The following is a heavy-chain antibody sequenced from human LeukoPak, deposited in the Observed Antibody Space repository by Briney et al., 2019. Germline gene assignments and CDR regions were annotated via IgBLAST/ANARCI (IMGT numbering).Heavy chain of an antibody. V-gene: IGHV4-34*01. D-gene: IGHD3-22*01. J-gene: IGHJ3*02. CDR1: GGSFSGYY. CDR2: INHSGST. CDR3: AREPQVQGYYYDSSPPFDAFDI. Sequence: KPSETLSLTCAVYGGSFSGYYWSWIRQPPGKGLEWIREINHSGSTNYNPSLKSRVTISVDTSKNQFSLKLSSVTAADTAVYYCAREPQVQGYYYDSSPPFDAFDIWGQGTMVTVSS.